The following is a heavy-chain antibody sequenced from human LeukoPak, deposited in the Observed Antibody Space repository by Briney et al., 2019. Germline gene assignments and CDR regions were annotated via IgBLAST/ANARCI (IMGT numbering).Heavy chain of an antibody. V-gene: IGHV3-11*01. D-gene: IGHD3-10*01. CDR3: ARDWDYYGSGSYLGY. Sequence: GGSLRLSCAASGFTFSDYYMSWIRQAPGKGLEWVSYISSSGSTIYYADSVKGRFTISRDNAKNSLYLQMNSLRAEDPAVYYCARDWDYYGSGSYLGYWGQGTLVTVSS. J-gene: IGHJ4*02. CDR1: GFTFSDYY. CDR2: ISSSGSTI.